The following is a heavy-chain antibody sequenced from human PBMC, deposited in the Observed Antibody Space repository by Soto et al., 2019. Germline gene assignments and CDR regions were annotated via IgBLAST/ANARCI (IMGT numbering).Heavy chain of an antibody. CDR1: RYTFTSYG. CDR2: ISAYNGNT. Sequence: GASVKVSCKASRYTFTSYGISWVRQAPGQGLEWMGWISAYNGNTNYAQKLQGRVTMTTDTSTSTAYMELRSLRSDDTAVYYCARVPSAPLIAAAGHNWFDPWGQGTLVTVSS. V-gene: IGHV1-18*01. D-gene: IGHD6-13*01. CDR3: ARVPSAPLIAAAGHNWFDP. J-gene: IGHJ5*02.